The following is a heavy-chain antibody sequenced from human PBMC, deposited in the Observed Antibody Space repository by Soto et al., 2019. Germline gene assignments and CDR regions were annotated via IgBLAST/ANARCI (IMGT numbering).Heavy chain of an antibody. J-gene: IGHJ4*02. V-gene: IGHV1-2*02. Sequence: QVQLVQSGAETKKPGASVRVSCKTSGYTFTYFYIHWVRLAPGQGLEWMGWLNPKNGGTSHAQKFQGRVSMTRDTSSNTAYMELNRLTSDDRGVYFCARRDSSGSFDFWGQGTLVTVSS. CDR3: ARRDSSGSFDF. CDR1: GYTFTYFY. D-gene: IGHD5-18*01. CDR2: LNPKNGGT.